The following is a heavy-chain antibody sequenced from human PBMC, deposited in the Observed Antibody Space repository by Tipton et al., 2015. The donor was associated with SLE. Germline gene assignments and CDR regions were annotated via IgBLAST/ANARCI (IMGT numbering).Heavy chain of an antibody. CDR1: GGSISSYY. Sequence: TLSLTCNVSGGSISSYYWSWIRQPPGKGLQWIGYIYSSGSSNYNPSLKSRVTISVDTSKNQFSLKLSSVTAADTAVYYCASQTRYQLLNWFDPWGQGTLVTVSS. V-gene: IGHV4-59*12. CDR2: IYSSGSS. D-gene: IGHD2-2*01. CDR3: ASQTRYQLLNWFDP. J-gene: IGHJ5*02.